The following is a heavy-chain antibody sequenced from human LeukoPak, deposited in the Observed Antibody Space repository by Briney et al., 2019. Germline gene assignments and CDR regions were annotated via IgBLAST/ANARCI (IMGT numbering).Heavy chain of an antibody. CDR1: GFTFSSYA. D-gene: IGHD1-26*01. CDR3: AKGGSGTYYGIDY. Sequence: GGSLRLSCAASGFTFSSYAMTWVRQAPGKGLEWVSAISGSGSSTYYADSVKGRFTISRDNSKDTLYLQMNSLRAEDTAVYYCAKGGSGTYYGIDYWGQGTLVTVSS. V-gene: IGHV3-23*01. J-gene: IGHJ4*02. CDR2: ISGSGSST.